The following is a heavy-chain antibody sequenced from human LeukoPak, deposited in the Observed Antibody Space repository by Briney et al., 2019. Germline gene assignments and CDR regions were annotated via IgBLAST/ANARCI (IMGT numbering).Heavy chain of an antibody. J-gene: IGHJ6*04. CDR1: GYTFTGYY. D-gene: IGHD7-27*01. V-gene: IGHV1-2*04. CDR3: ARMGIDYYGMDV. Sequence: GASVKVSCKASGYTFTGYYMHWVRQAPGQGLEWMGWINPNSGGTNYAQKFQGWVTMTRDTSISTAYMELGRLRSDDTAVYYCARMGIDYYGMDVWGKGTTVTVSS. CDR2: INPNSGGT.